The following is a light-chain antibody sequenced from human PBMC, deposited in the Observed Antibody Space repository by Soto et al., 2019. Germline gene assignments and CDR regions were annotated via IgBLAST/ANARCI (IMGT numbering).Light chain of an antibody. CDR1: QSISSW. V-gene: IGKV1-5*01. Sequence: DIQMTQSPSTLSASVGDRVTITCRASQSISSWLAWYQQKPGKAPKLLIYDASSLESGVPSRFSGSGSGTXXXXXXXXXXXXDFATYYCQQYNSYWTFGQXTKVEIK. J-gene: IGKJ1*01. CDR3: QQYNSYWT. CDR2: DAS.